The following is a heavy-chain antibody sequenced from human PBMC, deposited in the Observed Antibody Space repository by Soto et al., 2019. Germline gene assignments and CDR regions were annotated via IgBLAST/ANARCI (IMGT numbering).Heavy chain of an antibody. CDR2: IWFDGSNE. CDR3: GFYCSSVSCPEGFY. V-gene: IGHV3-33*01. CDR1: GFTFNDYG. J-gene: IGHJ4*02. D-gene: IGHD2-2*01. Sequence: PGGSLRLSCAASGFTFNDYGMHWVRQAPGKGLEWVAVIWFDGSNEYYGDSVKGRFTISRDNSKNTPYLQMNYLRAEDTAVYYCGFYCSSVSCPEGFYWGQGTLVTVSS.